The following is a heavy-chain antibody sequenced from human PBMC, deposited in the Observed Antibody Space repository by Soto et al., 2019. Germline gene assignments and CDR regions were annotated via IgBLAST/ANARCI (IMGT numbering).Heavy chain of an antibody. V-gene: IGHV3-13*04. CDR1: GFTFSSYD. CDR2: IGAAGDT. CDR3: AGGRDSYYYMDV. D-gene: IGHD3-10*01. Sequence: EVQLVESGGGLVQPGGSLRLSCAASGFTFSSYDMHWVRQATGKGREWVSTIGAAGDTYDAGSVKVRITISRENAKNSLYLQKNSLRASDTAVYYCAGGRDSYYYMDVWGKGTTGTVSS. J-gene: IGHJ6*03.